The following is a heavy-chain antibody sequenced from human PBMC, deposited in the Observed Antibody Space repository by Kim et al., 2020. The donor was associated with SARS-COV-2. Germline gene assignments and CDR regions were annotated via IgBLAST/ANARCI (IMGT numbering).Heavy chain of an antibody. CDR2: ISAYNGNT. V-gene: IGHV1-18*04. Sequence: ASVKVSCKASGYTFTSYGISWVRQAPGQGLEWMGWISAYNGNTNYAQKLQGRVTMTTDTSTSTAYMELRSLRSDDTAVYYCARDLGYCSSTSCYYRPRNKVRHFDYWGQGTLVTVSS. J-gene: IGHJ4*02. D-gene: IGHD2-2*01. CDR3: ARDLGYCSSTSCYYRPRNKVRHFDY. CDR1: GYTFTSYG.